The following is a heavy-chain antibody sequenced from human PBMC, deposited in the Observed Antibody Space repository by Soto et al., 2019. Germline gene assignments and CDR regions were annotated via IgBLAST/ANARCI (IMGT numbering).Heavy chain of an antibody. V-gene: IGHV3-30*03. CDR1: GFTFSGYG. CDR3: ARDVSPGSSSLYLDAFDI. D-gene: IGHD6-13*01. Sequence: QAQLVESGGGVVQPGMSLRLSCAASGFTFSGYGMHWLRQAPGKGLEWAAVVSYDGNAKYYADSVEGRFTISRDNSKNTLYLHMNSLRAEDTGLYFCARDVSPGSSSLYLDAFDIWGQGTMVTVSS. J-gene: IGHJ3*02. CDR2: VSYDGNAK.